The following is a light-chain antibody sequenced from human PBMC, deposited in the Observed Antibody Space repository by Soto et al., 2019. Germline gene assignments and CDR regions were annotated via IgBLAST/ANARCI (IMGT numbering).Light chain of an antibody. Sequence: QSALTQPRSVSRSPGQSVTISCTGTTSDVGGYNFVSWYQQHPGKAPKLMIYDVNNRPSGVPHRFSGSKSGNTASLTISGLQAEDEADYYCCSYAGSNWVFGGGTKLTVL. CDR1: TSDVGGYNF. V-gene: IGLV2-11*01. CDR2: DVN. CDR3: CSYAGSNWV. J-gene: IGLJ3*02.